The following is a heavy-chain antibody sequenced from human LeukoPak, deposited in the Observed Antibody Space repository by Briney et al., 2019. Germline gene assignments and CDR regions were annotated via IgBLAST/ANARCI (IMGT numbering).Heavy chain of an antibody. J-gene: IGHJ3*02. CDR3: ARGGTDSSSWYYDAFDI. Sequence: SETLSLTCTVSGVSISGWYWSWIRQPPGKGLEWIGYIYGSGYTNYNPSLKSRVTMSIDTSKNHFSLKLSSVTAADTAVYYCARGGTDSSSWYYDAFDIWGQGTMVTVSS. CDR2: IYGSGYT. CDR1: GVSISGWY. D-gene: IGHD6-13*01. V-gene: IGHV4-59*01.